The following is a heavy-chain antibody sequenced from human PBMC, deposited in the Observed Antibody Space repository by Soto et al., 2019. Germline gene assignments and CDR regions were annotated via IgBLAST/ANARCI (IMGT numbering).Heavy chain of an antibody. CDR3: TKDSSGYHYYGMDV. D-gene: IGHD6-13*01. V-gene: IGHV3-30*18. CDR1: GFIFSTYG. CDR2: ISYDGSNQ. Sequence: QVQLVESGGGVVQPGRSLRLSCAASGFIFSTYGMHWVRQAPGKGLEWVAVISYDGSNQDYADSVKGRFTISRDNSKNTLYLQMNSLRVEDTAVYYCTKDSSGYHYYGMDVWGQGTTVTVSS. J-gene: IGHJ6*02.